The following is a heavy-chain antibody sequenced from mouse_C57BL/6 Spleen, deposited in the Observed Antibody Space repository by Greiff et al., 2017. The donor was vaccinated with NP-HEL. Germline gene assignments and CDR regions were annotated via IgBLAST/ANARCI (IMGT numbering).Heavy chain of an antibody. CDR3: ALDSSGLYAMDY. Sequence: VQLQQSGPELVKPGASVKISCKASGYAFSSSWMNWVKQRPGKGLEWIGLIYPGDGDTNYNGKFKGKATLTADKSSSTAYMQLSSLTSEDSAVYFCALDSSGLYAMDYWGQGTSVTVSS. J-gene: IGHJ4*01. D-gene: IGHD3-2*02. CDR2: IYPGDGDT. CDR1: GYAFSSSW. V-gene: IGHV1-82*01.